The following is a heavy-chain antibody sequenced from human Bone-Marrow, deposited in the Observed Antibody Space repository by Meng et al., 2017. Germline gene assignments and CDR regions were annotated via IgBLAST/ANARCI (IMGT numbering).Heavy chain of an antibody. CDR3: ARNRFGYYYGSGSYSGLAPYFDY. J-gene: IGHJ4*02. V-gene: IGHV3-64*01. CDR2: ISSNGGST. CDR1: GFTFSSYA. D-gene: IGHD3-10*01. Sequence: GGSLRLSCAASGFTFSSYAMHWVRQAPGKGLEYVSAISSNGGSTYYANSVKGGFTISRDDSKNTLYLQMGSLRAEDMAVYYCARNRFGYYYGSGSYSGLAPYFDYWGQGTLVTVSS.